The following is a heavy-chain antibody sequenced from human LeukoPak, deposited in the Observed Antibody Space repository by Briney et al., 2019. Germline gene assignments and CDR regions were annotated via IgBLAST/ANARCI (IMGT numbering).Heavy chain of an antibody. J-gene: IGHJ4*02. CDR3: AKRGVVIRVILVRFHKEAYYFDS. D-gene: IGHD3-22*01. Sequence: GGSLRLSCAVSGIALSNYCMSWVRQAPGKGLEGVAGISDSGGRSNYADSLRGRFTISSDNPKNTLYLQMNSLRAEHTAVYFCAKRGVVIRVILVRFHKEAYYFDSWGQGALVTVSS. CDR2: ISDSGGRS. V-gene: IGHV3-23*01. CDR1: GIALSNYC.